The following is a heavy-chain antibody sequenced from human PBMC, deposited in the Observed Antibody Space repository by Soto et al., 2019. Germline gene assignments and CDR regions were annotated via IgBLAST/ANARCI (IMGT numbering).Heavy chain of an antibody. V-gene: IGHV1-18*01. CDR2: ISAHNGNT. J-gene: IGHJ4*02. Sequence: QVHLVQSGAEVKKPGASVKVSCKASGYTFTSYGITWVRQAPGQGLEWMGWISAHNGNTDYAPKLQGSVIVTRDTSTSTACMELRSLISDDTAVYYCARGRYGDYWGQGALVTVSS. CDR3: ARGRYGDY. CDR1: GYTFTSYG. D-gene: IGHD1-1*01.